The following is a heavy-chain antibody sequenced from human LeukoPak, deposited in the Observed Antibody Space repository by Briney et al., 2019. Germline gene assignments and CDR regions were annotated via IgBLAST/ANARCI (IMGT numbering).Heavy chain of an antibody. CDR1: GFSFSSYA. V-gene: IGHV3-23*01. Sequence: PGGSPRLSCAASGFSFSSYAMSWVRQAPGKGLEWVSGISYSGGSTYYTDSVQGRLTISRDNSKNTLYLEMNSLRVEDTAVYYCAKLGWLGYCSSTSCPLGYWGQGTLVTVSS. CDR2: ISYSGGST. J-gene: IGHJ4*02. CDR3: AKLGWLGYCSSTSCPLGY. D-gene: IGHD2-2*01.